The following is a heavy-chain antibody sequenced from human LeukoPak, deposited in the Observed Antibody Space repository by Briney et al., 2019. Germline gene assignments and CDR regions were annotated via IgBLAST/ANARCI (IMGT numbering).Heavy chain of an antibody. Sequence: SETLSLTCIVSGGSISSHYWSWIRQPPGKGLEWIGYIYYSGSTNYNPSLKSRVTISVDTSKNQFSLKLSSVTAADTAVYYCARDGPNWMTWGQGTLVTVSS. CDR1: GGSISSHY. D-gene: IGHD1-20*01. CDR2: IYYSGST. V-gene: IGHV4-59*11. CDR3: ARDGPNWMT. J-gene: IGHJ4*02.